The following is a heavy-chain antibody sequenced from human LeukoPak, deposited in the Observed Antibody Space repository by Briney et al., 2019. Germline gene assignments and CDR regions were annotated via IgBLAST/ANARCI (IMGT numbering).Heavy chain of an antibody. CDR1: GGSFSGYY. CDR3: AQRIQLWLGGWFDP. V-gene: IGHV4-34*01. D-gene: IGHD5-18*01. CDR2: INHSGST. J-gene: IGHJ5*02. Sequence: SETLSLTCAVYGGSFSGYYWSWIRQPPGKGLEWIGEINHSGSTNYNPPLKSRVTISVDTSKNQFSLKLSSVTAAGTAVYYCAQRIQLWLGGWFDPWGQGTLVTVSS.